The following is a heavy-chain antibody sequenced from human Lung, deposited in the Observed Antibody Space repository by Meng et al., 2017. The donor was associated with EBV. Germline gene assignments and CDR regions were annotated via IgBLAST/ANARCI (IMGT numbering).Heavy chain of an antibody. Sequence: QVQWVQSGAEVKKPGSSVKVSCKASGGTFTSHAISWVRQAPGQGLEWVGGIDPIFGAPHYAQKFQGRVTVAADESRSSAFMELSSLRSEDTAVFYCVFREYGDFDYWGQGTLVTVSS. CDR1: GGTFTSHA. CDR2: IDPIFGAP. D-gene: IGHD3-10*02. J-gene: IGHJ4*02. CDR3: VFREYGDFDY. V-gene: IGHV1-69*01.